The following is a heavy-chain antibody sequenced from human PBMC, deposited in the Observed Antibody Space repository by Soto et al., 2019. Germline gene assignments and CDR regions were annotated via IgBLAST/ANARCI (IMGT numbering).Heavy chain of an antibody. CDR1: GGSISSGDYY. V-gene: IGHV4-30-4*01. CDR3: ARDLNYYDSSGYRTDWFDP. CDR2: IYYSGST. J-gene: IGHJ5*02. D-gene: IGHD3-22*01. Sequence: SETLSLTCTVSGGSISSGDYYWSWIRQPPGKGLEWIGYIYYSGSTYYNPSLKSRVTISVDTSKNQFSLKLSSVTAADTAVYYCARDLNYYDSSGYRTDWFDPWGQGTLVTVSS.